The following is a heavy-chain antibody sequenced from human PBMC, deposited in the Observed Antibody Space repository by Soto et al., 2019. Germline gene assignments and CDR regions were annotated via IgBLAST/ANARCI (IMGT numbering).Heavy chain of an antibody. CDR3: AKLTGYDFWSGRGSDY. V-gene: IGHV3-23*01. Sequence: GGSLRLSCVASGFTFSSYAMSWVRQAPGKGLEWVSAISGSGGSTYYADSVKGRFTISRDNSKNTLYLQMNSLRAEDTAVYYCAKLTGYDFWSGRGSDYWGQGTLVTVSS. D-gene: IGHD3-3*01. CDR2: ISGSGGST. J-gene: IGHJ4*02. CDR1: GFTFSSYA.